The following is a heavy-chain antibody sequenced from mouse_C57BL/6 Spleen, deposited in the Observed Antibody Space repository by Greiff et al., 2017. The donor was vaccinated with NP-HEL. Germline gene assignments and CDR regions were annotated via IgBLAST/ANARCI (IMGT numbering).Heavy chain of an antibody. Sequence: QVHVKQSGAELVRPGASVTLSCKASGYTFTDYEMHWVKQTPVHGLEWIGAIDPETGGTAYNQKFKGKAILTADKSSSTAYMELRSLTSEDSAVYYCTRSGLWFEAYWGQGTLVTVSA. J-gene: IGHJ3*01. CDR3: TRSGLWFEAY. D-gene: IGHD2-2*01. CDR2: IDPETGGT. V-gene: IGHV1-15*01. CDR1: GYTFTDYE.